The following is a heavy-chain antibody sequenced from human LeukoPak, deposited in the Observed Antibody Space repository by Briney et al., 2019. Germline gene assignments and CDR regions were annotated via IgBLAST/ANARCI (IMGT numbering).Heavy chain of an antibody. CDR3: AKDRFVKGSGWYNWFDP. Sequence: PGGSLRLSCAASGFTFSSYGMHWVRQAPGKGLEWVAVISYDGSNKYYADSVKGRFTISRDNSKNTLYLQMNSLRAEDTAVYYCAKDRFVKGSGWYNWFDPWGQGTLVTVSS. J-gene: IGHJ5*02. CDR1: GFTFSSYG. D-gene: IGHD6-19*01. V-gene: IGHV3-30*18. CDR2: ISYDGSNK.